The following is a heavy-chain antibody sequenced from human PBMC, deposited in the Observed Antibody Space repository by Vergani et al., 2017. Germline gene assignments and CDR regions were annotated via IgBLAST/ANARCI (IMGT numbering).Heavy chain of an antibody. V-gene: IGHV1-3*04. D-gene: IGHD3-9*01. CDR2: INTGNGNT. CDR3: ARDRDILTGPQNFGFDP. Sequence: QVQLVQSGAEVKKPGASVKVSCKASGYTFTSYAMHWVRQAPGQRLEWMGWINTGNGNTKYSQKFQGRVTIPRDTAASTAYMELSSLRSEDTAVYYCARDRDILTGPQNFGFDPWGQGTLVTVSS. CDR1: GYTFTSYA. J-gene: IGHJ5*02.